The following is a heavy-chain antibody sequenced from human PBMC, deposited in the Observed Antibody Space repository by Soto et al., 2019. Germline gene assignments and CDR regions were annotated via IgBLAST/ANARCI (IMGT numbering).Heavy chain of an antibody. Sequence: GVLRLSCAASGFTFSSYAMSWVRQAPGKGLEWVSAISGSGGSTYYADSVKGRFTISRDNSKNTLYLQMNSLRAEDTAVYYCARGYYDFWSGYYTGYYYYYYMDVWGKGTTVTVSS. V-gene: IGHV3-23*01. D-gene: IGHD3-3*01. J-gene: IGHJ6*03. CDR1: GFTFSSYA. CDR3: ARGYYDFWSGYYTGYYYYYYMDV. CDR2: ISGSGGST.